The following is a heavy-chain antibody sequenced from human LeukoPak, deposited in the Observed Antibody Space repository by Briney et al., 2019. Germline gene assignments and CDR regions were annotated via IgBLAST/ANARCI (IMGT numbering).Heavy chain of an antibody. V-gene: IGHV3-15*01. CDR1: GFTFSNAW. D-gene: IGHD5-18*01. CDR2: IKSKTDGGTT. CDR3: TTDLYTAMVIGVSTDFDY. Sequence: PGGSLRLSCAASGFTFSNAWMSWVRQAPGKGLEWVGRIKSKTDGGTTDYAAPVKGRFTISRDDSKNTLYLQMNSLKTEDTAVYYCTTDLYTAMVIGVSTDFDYWGQGTLVTVSS. J-gene: IGHJ4*02.